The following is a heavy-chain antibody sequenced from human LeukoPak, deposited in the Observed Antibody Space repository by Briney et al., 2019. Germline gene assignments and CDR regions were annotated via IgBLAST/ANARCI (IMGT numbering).Heavy chain of an antibody. Sequence: GGSLRLSCAASGFTFSSYAMSWVRQAPGKGLEWVSAISSNSVTIYYADSVKGRFIISRDNSKNTLSLQMNSLRADYTPLYYCAKAAPYCFDYGGKGTLFTVSS. V-gene: IGHV3-23*01. CDR1: GFTFSSYA. J-gene: IGHJ4*02. CDR3: AKAAPYCFDY. CDR2: ISSNSVTI.